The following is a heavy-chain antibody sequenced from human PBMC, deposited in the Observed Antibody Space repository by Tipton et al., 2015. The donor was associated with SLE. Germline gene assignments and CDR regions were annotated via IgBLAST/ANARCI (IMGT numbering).Heavy chain of an antibody. Sequence: TLSLTCTVSGGSISSGSYFLSWFRQPAGKGLEWIGHIYTSGSTNYNPSLKSRVTISVDTSKNQYSLRLTSVTAADTAVYYCARQLTSGYYYEFGYWGQGMLVTVSS. V-gene: IGHV4-61*09. CDR2: IYTSGST. CDR1: GGSISSGSYF. D-gene: IGHD3-22*01. CDR3: ARQLTSGYYYEFGY. J-gene: IGHJ4*02.